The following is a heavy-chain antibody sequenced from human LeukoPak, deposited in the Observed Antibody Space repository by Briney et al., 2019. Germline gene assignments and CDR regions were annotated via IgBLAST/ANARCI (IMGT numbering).Heavy chain of an antibody. CDR3: ARDENLGYDFWSGYRVHAFDI. D-gene: IGHD3-3*01. CDR1: GCTFSSYS. J-gene: IGHJ3*02. CDR2: ISSSSSYR. Sequence: GGSLRLSCAASGCTFSSYSMNCVGQAPGKGLEGVSSISSSSSYRYYADSVKGRFTISRDNAKNSLYLQMNNLRAEDTAVYYCARDENLGYDFWSGYRVHAFDIWGQGTMVTVSS. V-gene: IGHV3-21*01.